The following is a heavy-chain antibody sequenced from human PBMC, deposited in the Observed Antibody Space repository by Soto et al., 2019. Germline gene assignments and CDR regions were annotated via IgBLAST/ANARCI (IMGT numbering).Heavy chain of an antibody. D-gene: IGHD3-22*01. J-gene: IGHJ4*02. CDR1: DGSMNSDSYY. Sequence: SETLSLTCSVSDGSMNSDSYYWGWIRQPPGKGEWIGVINYSGTTFHNVSLKSRVTMSVESSRNQLSLKLTSVTAADTAVYYCARLGGYVSVGYYYLWDSWGQGTLVTVSS. V-gene: IGHV4-39*01. CDR3: ARLGGYVSVGYYYLWDS. CDR2: INYSGTT.